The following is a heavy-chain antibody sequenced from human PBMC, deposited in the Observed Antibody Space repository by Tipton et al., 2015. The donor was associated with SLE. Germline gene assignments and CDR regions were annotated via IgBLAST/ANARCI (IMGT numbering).Heavy chain of an antibody. D-gene: IGHD1-26*01. CDR1: GGSISSGSYY. V-gene: IGHV4-61*02. CDR2: IYTSGST. CDR3: AREGGEELQGGFDY. J-gene: IGHJ4*02. Sequence: TLPLTCIVSGGSISSGSYYWSWIRQPAGKGLEWIGRIYTSGSTNYNPSLKSRVTISVDTSKNQFSLKLSSVTAADTAVYYCAREGGEELQGGFDYWGQGTLVTVSS.